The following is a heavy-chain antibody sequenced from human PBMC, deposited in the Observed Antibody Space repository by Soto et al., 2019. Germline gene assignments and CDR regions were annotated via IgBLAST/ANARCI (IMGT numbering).Heavy chain of an antibody. Sequence: SETLSLTCTVSGGSISGYYWSWIRQPPGKGLEWIGYMYNTGSTVYNPSFKSRVTISVDTSKNQFSLKLNSVTAADTAVYYCARRYGSAIDYWGQGTLVTISS. D-gene: IGHD1-26*01. CDR1: GGSISGYY. CDR3: ARRYGSAIDY. CDR2: MYNTGST. J-gene: IGHJ4*02. V-gene: IGHV4-59*01.